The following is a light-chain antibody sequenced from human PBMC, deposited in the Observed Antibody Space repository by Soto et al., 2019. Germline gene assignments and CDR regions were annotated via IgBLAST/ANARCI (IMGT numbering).Light chain of an antibody. CDR3: QQRSSWPIT. CDR1: QSVTSN. V-gene: IGKV3-11*01. Sequence: EIVLTQSPVTLSLSPGERATLSCRASQSVTSNLAWYQQKRGQAPRLLIYDASNRATGIPVRFSGSGSGTDFTLTISSLEPEDFAVYYCQQRSSWPITFGGGTKVEI. J-gene: IGKJ4*01. CDR2: DAS.